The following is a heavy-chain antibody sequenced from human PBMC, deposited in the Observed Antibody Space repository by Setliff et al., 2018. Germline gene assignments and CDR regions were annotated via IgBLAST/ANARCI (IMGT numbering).Heavy chain of an antibody. CDR1: GGSISTTDYY. V-gene: IGHV3-11*04. Sequence: PSETLSLTCTVSGGSISTTDYYWGWVRQAPGKGLEWVSYIGESGNNIHYADSVEGRFTISRDSAKNSLYLQMNSLRVEDTALYYCARDGNNWNDLDYWGHGTLVTVSS. D-gene: IGHD1-20*01. CDR2: IGESGNNI. CDR3: ARDGNNWNDLDY. J-gene: IGHJ4*01.